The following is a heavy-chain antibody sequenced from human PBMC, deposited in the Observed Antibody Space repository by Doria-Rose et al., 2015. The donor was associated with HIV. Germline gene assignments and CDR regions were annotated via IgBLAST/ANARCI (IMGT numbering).Heavy chain of an antibody. Sequence: QVTLKESGPVLVKPTETLTLTCTVSGGSLSSPGMGVSWIRQPPGKALEWLANIYPDDERSYKTSLKSRLTISRGTSKCQVVLTMTDMDPVDTATYYCARIKSSRWYHKYYFDFWGQGTLVIVSA. D-gene: IGHD6-13*01. J-gene: IGHJ4*02. CDR3: ARIKSSRWYHKYYFDF. V-gene: IGHV2-26*01. CDR1: GGSLSSPGMG. CDR2: IYPDDER.